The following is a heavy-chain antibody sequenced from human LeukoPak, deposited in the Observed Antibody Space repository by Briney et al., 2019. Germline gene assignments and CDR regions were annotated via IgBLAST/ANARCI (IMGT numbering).Heavy chain of an antibody. D-gene: IGHD2/OR15-2a*01. V-gene: IGHV3-74*01. J-gene: IGHJ4*02. CDR1: GNYW. Sequence: GGSLRLSCAASGNYWMHWVRQAPGKGLAWVSHINSDGSWTSYADSVKGRFTISKDNAKNTVYLQMNNLRAEDTAVYYCVSFYEAYWGRGTLVTVSS. CDR2: INSDGSWT. CDR3: VSFYEAY.